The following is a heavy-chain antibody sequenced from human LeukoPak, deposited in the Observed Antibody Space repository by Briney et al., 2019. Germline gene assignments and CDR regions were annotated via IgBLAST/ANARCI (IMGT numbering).Heavy chain of an antibody. Sequence: SETLSLTCAVSGGSISSSNWWSWVRQLPGKGLEWIGEIYHSGSTNYNPSLKSRVTISVDKSKNQFSLKLSSVTAADTAVYYCARATAVAGGFDYWGQGTLVTVSS. CDR1: GGSISSSNW. V-gene: IGHV4-4*02. D-gene: IGHD6-19*01. J-gene: IGHJ4*02. CDR2: IYHSGST. CDR3: ARATAVAGGFDY.